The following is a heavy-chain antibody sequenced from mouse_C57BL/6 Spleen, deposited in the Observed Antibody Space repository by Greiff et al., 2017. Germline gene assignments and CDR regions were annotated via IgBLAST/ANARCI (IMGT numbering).Heavy chain of an antibody. CDR3: ARGGGTWDY. CDR1: GYTFTSYW. Sequence: QVQLQQPGAELVRPGSSVKLSCKASGYTFTSYWMHWVKQRPIQGLEWIGNIDPSDSETHYNQKFKDKATLTVDKSSSTAYMQRSSLTSEDSAVYCGARGGGTWDYWGQGTTLTVSS. J-gene: IGHJ2*01. D-gene: IGHD3-3*01. CDR2: IDPSDSET. V-gene: IGHV1-52*01.